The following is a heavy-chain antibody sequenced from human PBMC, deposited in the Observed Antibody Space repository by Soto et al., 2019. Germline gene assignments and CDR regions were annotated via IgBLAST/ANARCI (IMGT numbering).Heavy chain of an antibody. J-gene: IGHJ4*02. Sequence: QVQLQESGPGLVKPSETLSLTCTVSGGSVSSGSYYWYWIRQPPGKGLEGIAYISYSGSSSYTSSLKSRVTISVDTSKNQFSLNLSSVTAADTAVYYCARGVRLILGYWGQGTLVTVSS. D-gene: IGHD3-16*01. CDR3: ARGVRLILGY. V-gene: IGHV4-61*01. CDR1: GGSVSSGSYY. CDR2: ISYSGSS.